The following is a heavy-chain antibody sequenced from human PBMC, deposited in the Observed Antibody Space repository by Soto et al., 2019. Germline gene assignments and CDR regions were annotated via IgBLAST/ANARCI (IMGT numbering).Heavy chain of an antibody. CDR2: IKSKTDGGTT. V-gene: IGHV3-15*07. D-gene: IGHD3-22*01. J-gene: IGHJ4*02. CDR1: YFTFSNAW. Sequence: PLRLSCTSSYFTFSNAWMNLVLKNPFKLLEWVGRIKSKTDGGTTDYAAPVKGRFTISRDDSKNTLYLKMNSLKTEDTAVYYCTTDPVTMIVVVPSSGWGQGTLVTVSS. CDR3: TTDPVTMIVVVPSSG.